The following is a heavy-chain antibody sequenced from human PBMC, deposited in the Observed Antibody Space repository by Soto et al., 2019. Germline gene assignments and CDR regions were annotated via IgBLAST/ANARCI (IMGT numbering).Heavy chain of an antibody. CDR3: ARQAYVGDYFWSGYNWFDP. V-gene: IGHV3-11*01. D-gene: IGHD3-3*01. Sequence: GGSLRLSCAASGFTFSDYYMSWIRQAPGKGLEWVSYISSSGSTIYYADSVKGRFTISRDNAKNSLYLQMNSLRAEDTAVYYCARQAYVGDYFWSGYNWFDPWGQGTLVTVSS. J-gene: IGHJ5*02. CDR2: ISSSGSTI. CDR1: GFTFSDYY.